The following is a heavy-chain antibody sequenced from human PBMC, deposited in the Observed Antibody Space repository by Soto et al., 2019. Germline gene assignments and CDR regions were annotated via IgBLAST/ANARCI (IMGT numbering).Heavy chain of an antibody. Sequence: QVQLVQSGAEVKKAGSSVKVSCKVSGGTFSSYFINWVRQAPGQGLEWVGGIIPVFGTASYAEKFQGRVTIIADESTSTAYMELSRLRSDDTAVYYCARETPSAAAAYYYYGLDVWGQGTTVTVPS. CDR1: GGTFSSYF. D-gene: IGHD6-13*01. V-gene: IGHV1-69*01. CDR2: IIPVFGTA. CDR3: ARETPSAAAAYYYYGLDV. J-gene: IGHJ6*02.